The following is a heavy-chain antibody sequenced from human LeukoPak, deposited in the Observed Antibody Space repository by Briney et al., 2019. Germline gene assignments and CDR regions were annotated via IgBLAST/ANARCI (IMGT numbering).Heavy chain of an antibody. V-gene: IGHV4-4*07. CDR1: GGSISSFY. CDR2: IYTTGST. J-gene: IGHJ3*02. D-gene: IGHD3-9*01. Sequence: SETLSLTCTVSGGSISSFYWSWIRQPAGKGLERIGRIYTTGSTNYNPSLKSRVTMSVDTSKNQFSLKLSSVTAADTAVYYCARHVGLRYFDWLLSAQYAFDIWGQGTMVTVSS. CDR3: ARHVGLRYFDWLLSAQYAFDI.